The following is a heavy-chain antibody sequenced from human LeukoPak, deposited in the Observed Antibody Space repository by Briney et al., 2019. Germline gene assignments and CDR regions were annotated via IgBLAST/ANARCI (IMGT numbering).Heavy chain of an antibody. J-gene: IGHJ4*02. Sequence: GGSLRLSCAASGFTLSDSYMSWIRQAPGKGLERVSYLSSSSSNTNYADSVKGRFTISRDNAKNSLYVQMNSLRAEDTAVYYCARAFLGGDYWGQGTLVTVSS. D-gene: IGHD3-3*02. CDR3: ARAFLGGDY. CDR1: GFTLSDSY. CDR2: LSSSSSNT. V-gene: IGHV3-11*06.